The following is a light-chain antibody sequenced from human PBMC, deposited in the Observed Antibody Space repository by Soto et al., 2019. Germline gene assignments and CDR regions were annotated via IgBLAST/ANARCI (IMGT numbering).Light chain of an antibody. CDR2: EVS. CDR3: SSYTSSSTSLYV. V-gene: IGLV2-14*01. J-gene: IGLJ1*01. CDR1: SSDVGGYNY. Sequence: QSALTQPASVSGSPGQSITISCTGTSSDVGGYNYVSWYHQHPGKAPKLMIYEVSNRPSGVSNRFSGSKSGNTASLTISGLQAEDEADYYCSSYTSSSTSLYVFGTGTKVTVL.